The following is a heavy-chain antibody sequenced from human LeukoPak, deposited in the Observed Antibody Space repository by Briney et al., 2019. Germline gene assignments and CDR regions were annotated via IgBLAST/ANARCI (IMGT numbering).Heavy chain of an antibody. D-gene: IGHD3-9*01. J-gene: IGHJ4*01. CDR2: IYAGGST. CDR3: ATDIRSSPLGF. V-gene: IGHV3-66*01. CDR1: GFTVSSNY. Sequence: PGGSLRLSRAASGFTVSSNYMNWVRQAPGKGLEWVSIIYAGGSTYYADSVKGRFTISRDSSNNTLFLQMSNLRADDSGLYYCATDIRSSPLGFWGHGTLVTVSS.